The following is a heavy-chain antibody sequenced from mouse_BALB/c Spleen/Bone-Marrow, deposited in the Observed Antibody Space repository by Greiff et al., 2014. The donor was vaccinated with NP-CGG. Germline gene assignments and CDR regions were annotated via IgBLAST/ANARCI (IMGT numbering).Heavy chain of an antibody. V-gene: IGHV1-84*02. J-gene: IGHJ2*01. D-gene: IGHD1-1*01. CDR3: AREPYYGYYFDY. CDR1: GYTFTDYY. CDR2: IYPGSGNT. Sequence: LEESGPELVKPGASVKISCKASGYTFTDYYINWVKQKPGQGLEWIGWIYPGSGNTKYNERFKGKATLTVDTSSSAAYMQLSSLTSEDTAVYFCAREPYYGYYFDYWGQGTTLTVSS.